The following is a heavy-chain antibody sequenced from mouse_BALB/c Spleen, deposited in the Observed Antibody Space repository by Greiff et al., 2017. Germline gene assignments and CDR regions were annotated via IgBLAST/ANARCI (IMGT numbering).Heavy chain of an antibody. J-gene: IGHJ4*01. Sequence: EVKLVESGGGLVQPKGSLKLSCAASGFTFNTYAMNWVRQAPGKGLEWVARIRSKSNNYATYYADSVKDRFTISRDDSQSMLYLQMNNLKTEDTAMYYCVRGRSTMDYWGEGTSGTVSS. CDR1: GFTFNTYA. CDR3: VRGRSTMDY. V-gene: IGHV10-1*02. CDR2: IRSKSNNYAT.